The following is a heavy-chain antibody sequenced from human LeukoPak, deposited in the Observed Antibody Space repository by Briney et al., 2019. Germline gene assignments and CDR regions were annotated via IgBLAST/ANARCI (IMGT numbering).Heavy chain of an antibody. J-gene: IGHJ6*03. CDR3: ARRPYSSSSGLATYMDV. CDR1: GGSISSCSYY. CDR2: IFHSGST. V-gene: IGHV4-39*01. D-gene: IGHD6-6*01. Sequence: SETLSLTCTVSGGSISSCSYYWGWIRQPPGKGLEWIGTIFHSGSTYYNPSLKSRVTISVDTSKNQFSLKLRSVTAADTAVYYCARRPYSSSSGLATYMDVWGKGTTVTVSS.